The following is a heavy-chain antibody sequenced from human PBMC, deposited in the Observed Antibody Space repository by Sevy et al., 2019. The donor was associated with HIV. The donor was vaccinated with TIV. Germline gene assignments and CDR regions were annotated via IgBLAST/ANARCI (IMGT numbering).Heavy chain of an antibody. CDR3: ARDPNYYDSSGYHYFDY. J-gene: IGHJ4*02. D-gene: IGHD3-22*01. CDR1: GFTFSSYA. Sequence: GGSLRLSCAASGFTFSSYAMHWVRQAPGKGLEWVAVISYDGSNKYYADSVKGRFTISRDNSKNTVYLQMNSLRAEDTAVYYCARDPNYYDSSGYHYFDYWGQGTLVTVSS. V-gene: IGHV3-30-3*01. CDR2: ISYDGSNK.